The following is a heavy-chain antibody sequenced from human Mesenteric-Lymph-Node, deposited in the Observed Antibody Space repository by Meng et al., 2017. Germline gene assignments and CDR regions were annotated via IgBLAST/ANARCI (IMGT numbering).Heavy chain of an antibody. Sequence: LRLSCTVSGGSISSGGYYWSWIRQHPGKGLEWIGYIYYSGSTYYNPSLKSRVTISVDTSKNQFSLKLSSVTAADTAVYYCASVRAAAGTLPSFFDYWGQGTLVTVSS. CDR2: IYYSGST. J-gene: IGHJ4*02. CDR3: ASVRAAAGTLPSFFDY. CDR1: GGSISSGGYY. D-gene: IGHD6-13*01. V-gene: IGHV4-31*03.